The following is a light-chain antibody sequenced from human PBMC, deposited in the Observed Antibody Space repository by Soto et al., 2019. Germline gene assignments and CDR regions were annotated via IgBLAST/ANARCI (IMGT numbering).Light chain of an antibody. Sequence: QAVVTQPPSASGSPGRSVTISCSGTRSDVGDYNSVSWYQQHPGKAPKLMIYEVSKRPPGVPDRFSGSKSGNAASLTVSGLQAEDEADYYCCSYVGSNIWVFGGGTKLTVL. CDR1: RSDVGDYNS. CDR3: CSYVGSNIWV. V-gene: IGLV2-8*01. J-gene: IGLJ3*02. CDR2: EVS.